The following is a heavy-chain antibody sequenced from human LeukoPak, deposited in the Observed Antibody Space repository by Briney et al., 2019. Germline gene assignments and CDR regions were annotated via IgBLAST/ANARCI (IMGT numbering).Heavy chain of an antibody. D-gene: IGHD3-22*01. CDR3: ARAYYYDSSGYPDY. J-gene: IGHJ4*02. V-gene: IGHV1-2*02. CDR2: INPNSGGT. CDR1: GYTFTGYY. Sequence: ASVKVSCKASGYTFTGYYIHWVRQAPGQGLEWMGWINPNSGGTNYAQKFQGRVTMTRDTSISTAYMELSRLRSDDTAVYYCARAYYYDSSGYPDYWGQGTLVTVSS.